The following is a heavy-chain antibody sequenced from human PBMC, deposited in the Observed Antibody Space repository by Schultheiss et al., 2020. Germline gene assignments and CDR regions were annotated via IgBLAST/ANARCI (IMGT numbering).Heavy chain of an antibody. D-gene: IGHD3-10*01. V-gene: IGHV3-48*02. CDR2: ISSSSSTI. J-gene: IGHJ4*02. CDR1: GFTFSSYS. Sequence: GGSLRLSCAASGFTFSSYSMNWVRQAPGKGLEWVSYISSSSSTIYYADSVKGRFTISRENAKNSLYLQMNSLRDEDTAVYYCARDLLLWFGERYYFDYWGQGTLVTVSS. CDR3: ARDLLLWFGERYYFDY.